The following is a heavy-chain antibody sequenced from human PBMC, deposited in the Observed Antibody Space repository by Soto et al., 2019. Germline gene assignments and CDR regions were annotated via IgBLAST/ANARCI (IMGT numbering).Heavy chain of an antibody. J-gene: IGHJ4*02. CDR3: ARHRWGYCSGGSCSYDY. CDR2: IYYSGST. D-gene: IGHD2-15*01. V-gene: IGHV4-59*08. CDR1: GGSISSYY. Sequence: PSETLSLTCTVSGGSISSYYWSWIRQPPEKGLERIGYIYYSGSTNYNPSHKSRVNISVDTSKNQFSLKLSSVTAADTAVYYCARHRWGYCSGGSCSYDYWGQGTLVTVSS.